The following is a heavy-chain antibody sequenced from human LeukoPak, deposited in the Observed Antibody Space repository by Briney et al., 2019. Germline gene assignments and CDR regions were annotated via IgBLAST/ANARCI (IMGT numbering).Heavy chain of an antibody. D-gene: IGHD3-3*01. CDR1: GFTVSSNY. J-gene: IGHJ4*02. Sequence: GGSLRLSCAASGFTVSSNYMSWVRQAPGKGLEWVSVIYGGVNTVYADSVQGRFTISRDNSKNTMYLQMNSLKTEDTGVYHCAKDVRFLEWSLDSWGQGTQVIVSS. CDR2: IYGGVNT. CDR3: AKDVRFLEWSLDS. V-gene: IGHV3-66*01.